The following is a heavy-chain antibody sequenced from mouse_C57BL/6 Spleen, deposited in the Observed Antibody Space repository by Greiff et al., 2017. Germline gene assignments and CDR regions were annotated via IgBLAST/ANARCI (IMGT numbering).Heavy chain of an antibody. CDR1: GYTFTSYW. CDR3: ARITTENYAMDD. CDR2: IDPSDSYT. J-gene: IGHJ4*01. D-gene: IGHD1-1*01. V-gene: IGHV1-50*01. Sequence: VQLQQPGAELVKPGASVTLSCKASGYTFTSYWMQWVKQRPGQGLEWIGEIDPSDSYTNYNQKFKGKATLTVDTSSSTAYMQLISLTSEDSAVYYCARITTENYAMDDWGQGTSVTVSS.